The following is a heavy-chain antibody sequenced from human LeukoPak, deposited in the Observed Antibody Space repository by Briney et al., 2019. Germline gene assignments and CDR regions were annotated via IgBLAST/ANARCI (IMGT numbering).Heavy chain of an antibody. V-gene: IGHV4-59*11. Sequence: PSETLSLTCTVSGGSISSHYWNWIRQPPGKGLEWIGYIYYSGSTNYNPSLKSRVTISVDTSKSQFSLTLSPVTAADTAVYYCARRAEMTALGLGNWFDPWGQGILVIVSS. CDR3: ARRAEMTALGLGNWFDP. J-gene: IGHJ5*02. CDR2: IYYSGST. CDR1: GGSISSHY. D-gene: IGHD2-21*02.